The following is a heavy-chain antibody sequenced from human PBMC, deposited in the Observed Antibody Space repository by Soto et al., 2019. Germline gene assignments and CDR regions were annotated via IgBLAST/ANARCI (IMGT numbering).Heavy chain of an antibody. CDR2: ISYDGSDK. Sequence: GKGLEWVAVISYDGSDKYYADSVKGRFTVSRDNSKNTLYLQMNSLRAEDTVFFFQAEDGIRDVRSVSAFLLNRSSDL. D-gene: IGHD3-10*02. V-gene: IGHV3-30*03. CDR3: AEDGIRDVRSVSAFLLNRSSDL. J-gene: IGHJ2*01.